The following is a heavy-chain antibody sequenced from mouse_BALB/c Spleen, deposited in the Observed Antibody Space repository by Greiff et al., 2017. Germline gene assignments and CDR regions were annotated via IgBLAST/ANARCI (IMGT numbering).Heavy chain of an antibody. Sequence: EVKVVESGGGLVKPGGSLKLSCAASGFTFSDYYMYWVRQTPEKRLEWVATISDGGSYTYYPDSVKGRFTISRDNAKNNLYLQMSSLKSEDTAMYYCARYGNYAMDYWGQGTSVTVSS. CDR3: ARYGNYAMDY. CDR1: GFTFSDYY. V-gene: IGHV5-4*02. CDR2: ISDGGSYT. J-gene: IGHJ4*01. D-gene: IGHD2-1*01.